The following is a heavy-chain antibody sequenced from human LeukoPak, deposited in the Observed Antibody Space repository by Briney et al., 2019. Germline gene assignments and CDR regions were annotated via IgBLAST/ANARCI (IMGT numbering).Heavy chain of an antibody. Sequence: NAGGSLRLSCAASGFTFSDYYMSWIRQAPGKGLEWVSYISSSGSTIYYADSMRGRFTISRDNAKNSLYLQMNSLRAEDTAVYYCARDERIGSWRVSYFNYWGQGTLVTVSS. CDR1: GFTFSDYY. V-gene: IGHV3-11*04. CDR3: ARDERIGSWRVSYFNY. D-gene: IGHD6-13*01. J-gene: IGHJ4*02. CDR2: ISSSGSTI.